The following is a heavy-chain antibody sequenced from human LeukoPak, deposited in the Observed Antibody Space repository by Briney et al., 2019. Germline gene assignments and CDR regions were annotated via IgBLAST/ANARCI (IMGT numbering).Heavy chain of an antibody. CDR2: IISMFGTA. V-gene: IGHV1-69*05. Sequence: SVKVSCKASGGTFSNYAISWVRQAPGQGLEWMGRIISMFGTANYAQKFQGRVTITTDESTSIVYMELGSLRSEDTAVYYCARANPLYETYYFDSWGQGTLVTVSS. J-gene: IGHJ4*02. CDR3: ARANPLYETYYFDS. CDR1: GGTFSNYA. D-gene: IGHD5/OR15-5a*01.